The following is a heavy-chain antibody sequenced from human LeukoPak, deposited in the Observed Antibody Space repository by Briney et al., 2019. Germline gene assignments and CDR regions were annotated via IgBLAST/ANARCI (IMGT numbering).Heavy chain of an antibody. CDR1: GFTFSSYA. J-gene: IGHJ4*02. D-gene: IGHD3-22*01. Sequence: GGSLRLSCAASGFTFSSYAMSWVRQAPGKGLEWVSAISGSGGSTYYADSVKGRFTISRDNSKNALYLQMNSLRAEDTAVYYCAKADSSGYYSPFDYWGQGTLVTVSS. CDR3: AKADSSGYYSPFDY. V-gene: IGHV3-23*01. CDR2: ISGSGGST.